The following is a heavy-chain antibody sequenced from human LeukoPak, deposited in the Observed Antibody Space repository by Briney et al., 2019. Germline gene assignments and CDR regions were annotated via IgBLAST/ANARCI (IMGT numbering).Heavy chain of an antibody. CDR3: ARQTGSGLFILP. J-gene: IGHJ4*02. Sequence: SETLSLTCAVYGGSFTDYYWTWIRQPPGKGLEWIGEINHSESTNRNPSLKSQVSISIDTSKNQFSLKLTSVTAADTAVYYCARQTGSGLFILPGGQGTLVTVSS. D-gene: IGHD3/OR15-3a*01. CDR1: GGSFTDYY. CDR2: INHSEST. V-gene: IGHV4-34*01.